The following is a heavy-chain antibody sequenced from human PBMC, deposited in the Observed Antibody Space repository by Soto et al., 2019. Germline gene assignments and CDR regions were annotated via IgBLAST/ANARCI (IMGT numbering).Heavy chain of an antibody. CDR1: GFTFSSYA. D-gene: IGHD3-3*01. CDR2: ISGSGGST. Sequence: SCAASGFTFSSYAMSWVRQAPGKGLEWVSAISGSGGSTYYADSVKGRFTISRDNSKNTLYLQMNSLRAEDTAVYYCAKLGITIFGVVITGIFDYWGQGTLVTVSS. V-gene: IGHV3-23*01. J-gene: IGHJ4*02. CDR3: AKLGITIFGVVITGIFDY.